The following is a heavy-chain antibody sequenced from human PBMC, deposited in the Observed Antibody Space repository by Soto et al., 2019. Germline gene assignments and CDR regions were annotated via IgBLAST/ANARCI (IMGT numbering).Heavy chain of an antibody. D-gene: IGHD1-26*01. CDR2: INHSGST. Sequence: QVQLQQWGAGLLKPSETLSLTCAVYGGSFSGYYWSWIRQPPGKGLEWIGEINHSGSTNYNPSLRLRVTISVDTSKNQFSLKLSSVTAADTAVYYCARRFYRGSRYRNFDYWGQGTLVTVSS. CDR1: GGSFSGYY. CDR3: ARRFYRGSRYRNFDY. J-gene: IGHJ4*02. V-gene: IGHV4-34*01.